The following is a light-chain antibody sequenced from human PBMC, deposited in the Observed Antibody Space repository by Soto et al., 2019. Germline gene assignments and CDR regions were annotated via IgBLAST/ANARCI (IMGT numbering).Light chain of an antibody. J-gene: IGKJ4*01. CDR3: QQYNNWVT. V-gene: IGKV3-15*01. CDR2: GAS. Sequence: EIVMTQSPATLSVSPGERATLSCRASQSVSSNLAWYQQKPGQAPRLLIYGASTRATGIPARFSGSGSGTEFTLTISSLQSEDFAFYYCQQYNNWVTFGGGTKVEIK. CDR1: QSVSSN.